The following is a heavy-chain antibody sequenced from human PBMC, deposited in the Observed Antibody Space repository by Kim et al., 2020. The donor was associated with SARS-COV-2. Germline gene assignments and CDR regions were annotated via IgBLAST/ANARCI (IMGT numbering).Heavy chain of an antibody. CDR3: AALMNYGGMDV. J-gene: IGHJ6*02. Sequence: GGSLRLSCAASGFTFSSYGMHWVRQAPGKGLEWVAVISYDGSNKYYADSVKGRFTISRDNSKNTLYLQMNSLRAEDTAVYYCAALMNYGGMDVWRQGTTVTVSS. D-gene: IGHD3-16*01. CDR2: ISYDGSNK. CDR1: GFTFSSYG. V-gene: IGHV3-30*03.